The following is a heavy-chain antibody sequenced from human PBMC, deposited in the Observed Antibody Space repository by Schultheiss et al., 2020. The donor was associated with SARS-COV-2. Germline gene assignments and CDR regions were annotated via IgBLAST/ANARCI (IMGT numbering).Heavy chain of an antibody. Sequence: GESLKISCAASGFIFSSYWMSWVCQAPGRGLEWVANIKQDGSEKYYVDSVKGRFTISRDNAKSSLHLQMNSLRVEDTGVYYCATSKDGEGGTFDYWGQGTLVTVSS. CDR3: ATSKDGEGGTFDY. D-gene: IGHD1-26*01. CDR1: GFIFSSYW. CDR2: IKQDGSEK. J-gene: IGHJ4*02. V-gene: IGHV3-7*02.